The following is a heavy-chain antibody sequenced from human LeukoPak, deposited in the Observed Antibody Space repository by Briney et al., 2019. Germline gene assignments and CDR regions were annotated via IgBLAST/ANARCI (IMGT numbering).Heavy chain of an antibody. Sequence: GGSLRLSCAASGFTFSSYAMHWVRQAPGKGLEYVSGISGNGGSTYYAGSVKGRFTISRDNSKNTLYLQMNSLRAEDTAVYYCSGASYYYYYMDVWGKGTTVTVSS. J-gene: IGHJ6*03. CDR1: GFTFSSYA. D-gene: IGHD2-15*01. CDR2: ISGNGGST. CDR3: SGASYYYYYMDV. V-gene: IGHV3-64*02.